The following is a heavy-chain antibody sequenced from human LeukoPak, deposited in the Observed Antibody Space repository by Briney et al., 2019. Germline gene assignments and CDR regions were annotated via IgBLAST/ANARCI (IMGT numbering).Heavy chain of an antibody. J-gene: IGHJ4*02. Sequence: SQTLSLTCTVSGGSISSGSYDWYWIRQPAGKGLEWIGHIYTSGSSNYSPSLKSRVTISVDTSKNQFSLKLTSVTAADTAVYYCTKGRGIWGQGTLVTVSS. D-gene: IGHD3-10*01. CDR3: TKGRGI. V-gene: IGHV4-61*09. CDR2: IYTSGSS. CDR1: GGSISSGSYD.